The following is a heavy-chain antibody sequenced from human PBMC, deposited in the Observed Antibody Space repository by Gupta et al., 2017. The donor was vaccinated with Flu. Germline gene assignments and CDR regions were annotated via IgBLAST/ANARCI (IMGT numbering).Heavy chain of an antibody. D-gene: IGHD6-13*01. V-gene: IGHV4-34*01. Sequence: QVQLQQWGAGLLKPSETLSLTCAVYGGSFSGYYWSWIRQPPGKGLEWIGKINHSGSTNYNPSLKSRVTISVDTSKNQFSLKLSSVTAADTAVYYCARGSSGWKQLIQTPSSAEYFQHWGQGTLVTVSS. CDR1: GGSFSGYY. CDR3: ARGSSGWKQLIQTPSSAEYFQH. J-gene: IGHJ1*01. CDR2: INHSGST.